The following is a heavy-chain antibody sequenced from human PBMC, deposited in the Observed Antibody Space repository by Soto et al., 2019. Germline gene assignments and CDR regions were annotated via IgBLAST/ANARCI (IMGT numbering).Heavy chain of an antibody. J-gene: IGHJ4*02. V-gene: IGHV3-30*18. CDR1: GFTFSSYG. CDR2: ISYDGSNK. Sequence: QVQLVESGGGVVQPGRSLRLSCAASGFTFSSYGMHWVRQAPGKGLEWVAVISYDGSNKYYADSVKGRFTISRDNSKNTLYLQMNSLRAEDTAVYYCAKRQGADFDYWGQGTLVTVSS. CDR3: AKRQGADFDY. D-gene: IGHD6-13*01.